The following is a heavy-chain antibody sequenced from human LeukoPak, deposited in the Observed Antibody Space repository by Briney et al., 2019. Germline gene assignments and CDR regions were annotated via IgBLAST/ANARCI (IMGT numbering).Heavy chain of an antibody. D-gene: IGHD3-9*01. J-gene: IGHJ4*02. V-gene: IGHV1-8*01. CDR2: MNPNSGNT. CDR1: GYTFTSYD. CDR3: ARSGSNIIRFFDWLFFDY. Sequence: ASVKVSCKASGYTFTSYDINWVRQATGQGLEWMGWMNPNSGNTGYAQKFQGRVTMTRNTSISTAYMELSSLRSEDTAVYYCARSGSNIIRFFDWLFFDYWGQGTLVTVSS.